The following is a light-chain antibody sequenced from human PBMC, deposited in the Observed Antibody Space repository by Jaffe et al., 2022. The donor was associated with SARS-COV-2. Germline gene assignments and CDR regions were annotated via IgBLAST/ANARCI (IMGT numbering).Light chain of an antibody. J-gene: IGLJ3*02. Sequence: QSALTQPASVSGSPGQSITISCTGTSSDVGSYNLVSWYQQHPGKAPKLMIYEDIKRPSGVSNRFSGSKSGNTASLTISGLQAEDEADYYCCSYAGSSALVVFGGGTKLTVL. CDR2: EDI. V-gene: IGLV2-23*01. CDR1: SSDVGSYNL. CDR3: CSYAGSSALVV.